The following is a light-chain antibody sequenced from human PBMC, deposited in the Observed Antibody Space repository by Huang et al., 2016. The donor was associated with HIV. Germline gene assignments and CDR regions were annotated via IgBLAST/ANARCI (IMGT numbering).Light chain of an antibody. CDR2: AAS. Sequence: EIVMTQSPATLSLSPGERATLSCRASQSVNSNLAWYQQKPGQAPRLLMYAASTRATGIPARFSGSGSGTEFTLTISSLQSEDFAVYYCQQYNNWPRTFGQGTKVEIK. CDR3: QQYNNWPRT. J-gene: IGKJ1*01. V-gene: IGKV3-15*01. CDR1: QSVNSN.